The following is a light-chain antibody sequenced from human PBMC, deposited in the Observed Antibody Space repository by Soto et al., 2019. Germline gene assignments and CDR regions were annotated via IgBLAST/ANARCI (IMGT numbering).Light chain of an antibody. V-gene: IGKV3-15*01. CDR1: ESISSN. CDR2: GAS. Sequence: EILMTQSPATLSVSPGEISTLSCRSSESISSNLAWYQQKPGQAPRLLIYGASIRATDIPARFSGGGSGTEFTLTISSLQSEDFAVYYCQQYNNWPPWTFGQGTKVDIK. CDR3: QQYNNWPPWT. J-gene: IGKJ1*01.